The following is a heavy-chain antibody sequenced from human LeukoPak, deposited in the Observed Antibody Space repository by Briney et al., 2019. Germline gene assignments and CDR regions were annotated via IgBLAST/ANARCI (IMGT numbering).Heavy chain of an antibody. V-gene: IGHV4-31*03. Sequence: PSETLSLTCTVSGGSISSGGYYWSWIRQHPGKGLEWIGYIYYSGSTYYNPSLKSRVTISVDTSKNQFSLKLSSVTAADTAVYYCARMDYIVGPAAMGGGVFDYWGQGTLVTVSS. CDR3: ARMDYIVGPAAMGGGVFDY. J-gene: IGHJ4*02. CDR2: IYYSGST. D-gene: IGHD2-2*01. CDR1: GGSISSGGYY.